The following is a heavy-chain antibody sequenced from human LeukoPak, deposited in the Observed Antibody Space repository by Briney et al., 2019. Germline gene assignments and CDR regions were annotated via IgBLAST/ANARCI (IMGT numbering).Heavy chain of an antibody. Sequence: GGSLRLSCAASGFTFSSYAMSWVRQAPGKGREWVSAISGSGGSTYYGDSVKGRFNISRDNSKNTLYLQMKSLRAEDTAVYYCAQGGTGLDIVATLDYWGQGTLVTVSS. CDR2: ISGSGGST. V-gene: IGHV3-23*01. CDR1: GFTFSSYA. J-gene: IGHJ4*02. D-gene: IGHD5-12*01. CDR3: AQGGTGLDIVATLDY.